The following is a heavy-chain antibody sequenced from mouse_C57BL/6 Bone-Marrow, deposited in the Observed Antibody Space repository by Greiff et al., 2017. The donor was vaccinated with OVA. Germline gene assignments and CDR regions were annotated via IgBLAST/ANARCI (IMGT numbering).Heavy chain of an antibody. V-gene: IGHV1-4*01. D-gene: IGHD2-2*01. J-gene: IGHJ2*01. CDR2: INPSSGYT. Sequence: VKLVESGAELARPGASVKMSCKASGYTFTSYTMHWVKQRPGQGLEWIGYINPSSGYTKYNQKFKDKATLTADKSSSTAYMQLSSLTSEDSAVYYCARLWLLFDYWGQGTTLTVSS. CDR1: GYTFTSYT. CDR3: ARLWLLFDY.